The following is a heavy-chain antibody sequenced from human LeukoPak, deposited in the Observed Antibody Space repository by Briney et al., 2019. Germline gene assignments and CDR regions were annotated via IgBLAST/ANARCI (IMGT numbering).Heavy chain of an antibody. Sequence: GGSLRLSCAASGFIVSSNYMSWVRQAPGKGLEWVSVIYSGGSTYYADSVKGRFTISRDNSKNTLYLQMNSLRAEDTAVYYCARDRKGLRYFDWGAFDTWGQGTMVTVSS. CDR3: ARDRKGLRYFDWGAFDT. V-gene: IGHV3-53*01. D-gene: IGHD3-9*01. J-gene: IGHJ3*02. CDR1: GFIVSSNY. CDR2: IYSGGST.